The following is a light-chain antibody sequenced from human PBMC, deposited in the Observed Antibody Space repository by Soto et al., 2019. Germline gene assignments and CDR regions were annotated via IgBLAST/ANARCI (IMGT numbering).Light chain of an antibody. V-gene: IGKV1-5*01. CDR1: QSISSW. Sequence: DIQMTQSPSTLSASVGDRVTITCRASQSISSWLAWYQHKPGKAPKLLIYDASNLDSGVPSRFSGSGSGTEFSLPISNLQPDDCATYYCQQYENYWTFGQGTKVDIK. CDR2: DAS. J-gene: IGKJ1*01. CDR3: QQYENYWT.